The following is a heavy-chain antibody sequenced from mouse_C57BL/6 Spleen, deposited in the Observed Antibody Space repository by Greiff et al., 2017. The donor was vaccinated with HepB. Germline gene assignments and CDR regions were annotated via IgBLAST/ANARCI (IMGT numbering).Heavy chain of an antibody. CDR2: IHPNSGST. CDR3: ASPFNYDVYFGY. CDR1: GYTFTSYW. V-gene: IGHV1-64*01. D-gene: IGHD2-4*01. Sequence: VQLQQPGAELVKPGASVKLSCKASGYTFTSYWMHWVKQRPGQGLEWIGMIHPNSGSTNYNEKFKSKATLTVDKSSSTAYMQLSSLTSEDSAVYYCASPFNYDVYFGYWGQGTTLTVSS. J-gene: IGHJ2*01.